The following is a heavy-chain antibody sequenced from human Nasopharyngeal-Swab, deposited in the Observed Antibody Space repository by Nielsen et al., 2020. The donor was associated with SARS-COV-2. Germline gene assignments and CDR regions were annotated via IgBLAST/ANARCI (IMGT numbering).Heavy chain of an antibody. Sequence: WVRQAPGQGLEGMGGIIPILGIANYAQKFQGRVTITAAKSTSTAYMELSSLRSEDTAVYYCATSSGYIVVVPAAIRRYYGMDVWGQGTTVTVSS. D-gene: IGHD2-2*01. V-gene: IGHV1-69*10. CDR2: IIPILGIA. CDR3: ATSSGYIVVVPAAIRRYYGMDV. J-gene: IGHJ6*02.